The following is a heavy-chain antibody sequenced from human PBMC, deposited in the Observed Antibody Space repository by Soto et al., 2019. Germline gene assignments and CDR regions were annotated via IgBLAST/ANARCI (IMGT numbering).Heavy chain of an antibody. CDR2: ISAYNGNT. J-gene: IGHJ6*02. CDR1: GYTFTSYG. Sequence: ASVKVSCKASGYTFTSYGISWVRQAPGQGLEWKGWISAYNGNTNYAQKLQGRVTMTTDTSTSTAYMELRSLRSDDTAVYYCARVDIVVVPAAMEPQYYYYGMDVWGQGTTVTVSS. CDR3: ARVDIVVVPAAMEPQYYYYGMDV. D-gene: IGHD2-2*03. V-gene: IGHV1-18*01.